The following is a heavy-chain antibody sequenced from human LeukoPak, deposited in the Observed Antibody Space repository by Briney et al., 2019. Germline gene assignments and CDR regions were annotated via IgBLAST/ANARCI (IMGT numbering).Heavy chain of an antibody. D-gene: IGHD1-26*01. Sequence: ASVKVSCKASGGTFSSYAISWVRQAPGQGLEWMGRIIPILGIANYAQKFQGRVTITADESTSTAYMELSSLRSEDTAVYYCARASDGNYFDYWGQGTLVTVSS. CDR1: GGTFSSYA. CDR3: ARASDGNYFDY. J-gene: IGHJ4*02. CDR2: IIPILGIA. V-gene: IGHV1-69*04.